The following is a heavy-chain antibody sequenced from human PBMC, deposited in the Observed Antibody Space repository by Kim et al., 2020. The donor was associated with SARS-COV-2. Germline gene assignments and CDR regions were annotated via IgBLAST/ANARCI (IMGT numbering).Heavy chain of an antibody. Sequence: GGSLRLSCAASGFTFSSYGMHWVRQAPGKGLEWVAVISYDGSNQYYADSVKGRFTISRDNSKNTLYLQMNSLRAEDTAVYYCAKERGSGWSLPYYYYYYGMDVWGQGTTVTVSS. J-gene: IGHJ6*02. CDR1: GFTFSSYG. V-gene: IGHV3-30*18. CDR2: ISYDGSNQ. D-gene: IGHD6-19*01. CDR3: AKERGSGWSLPYYYYYYGMDV.